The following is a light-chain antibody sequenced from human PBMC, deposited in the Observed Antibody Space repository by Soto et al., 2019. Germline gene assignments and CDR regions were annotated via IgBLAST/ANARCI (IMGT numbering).Light chain of an antibody. Sequence: IVLTQSPGTLSLSPGERATLSCRASQSVSSSYLAWYQQKPGQPPRLLIYDASSRATGIPDRFSGSGSGTDFTLTISRLEPGDFAVYYCQQYRSSPLTFGGGTKV. CDR2: DAS. V-gene: IGKV3-20*01. CDR1: QSVSSSY. CDR3: QQYRSSPLT. J-gene: IGKJ4*01.